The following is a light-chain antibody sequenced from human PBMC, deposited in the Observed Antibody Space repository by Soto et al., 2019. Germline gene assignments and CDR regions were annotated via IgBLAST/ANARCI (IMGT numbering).Light chain of an antibody. CDR3: SSFTSPNTVL. CDR1: SSDVGGYNY. CDR2: NVS. J-gene: IGLJ2*01. V-gene: IGLV2-14*01. Sequence: QSVLTQPASVSGSPGQSITISCTGTSSDVGGYNYVSWYQQHPGKAPKLMIDNVSNRPSGVSNRFSGSKSVNTASLTISWLQAEVEGHYYCSSFTSPNTVLFGGGTKLTVL.